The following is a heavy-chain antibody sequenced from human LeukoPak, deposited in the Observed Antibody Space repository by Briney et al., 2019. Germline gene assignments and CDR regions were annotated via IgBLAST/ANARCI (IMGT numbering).Heavy chain of an antibody. CDR3: AGLVGRYSSGLYYYYFDY. CDR2: MYISGTT. CDR1: GDSINSLDL. J-gene: IGHJ4*02. Sequence: SGTLSLTCTVSGDSINSLDLWSWVRQPPGKGLEGIGEMYISGTTHSNPSVKSRVTISIDKSKNQFFLNLSSVTAADTAVYYCAGLVGRYSSGLYYYYFDYWGQGTLVTVSS. D-gene: IGHD3-22*01. V-gene: IGHV4-4*02.